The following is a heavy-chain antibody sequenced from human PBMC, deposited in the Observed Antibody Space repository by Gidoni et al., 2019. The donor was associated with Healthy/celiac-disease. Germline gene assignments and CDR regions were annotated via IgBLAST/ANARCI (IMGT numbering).Heavy chain of an antibody. Sequence: QLQLQESGPGLVKPSETLSLTCTVSGRSIRSSSYYWGWLRQPPGKGLEWIGSIYYSGSTYYNPSLKSRVTISVDTSKNQFSLKLSSVTAADTAVYYCARLNTMFGVVIDYWGQGTLVTVSS. CDR2: IYYSGST. D-gene: IGHD3-3*01. CDR1: GRSIRSSSYY. J-gene: IGHJ4*02. V-gene: IGHV4-39*01. CDR3: ARLNTMFGVVIDY.